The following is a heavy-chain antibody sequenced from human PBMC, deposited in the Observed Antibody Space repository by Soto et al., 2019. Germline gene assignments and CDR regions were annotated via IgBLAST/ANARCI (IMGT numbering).Heavy chain of an antibody. J-gene: IGHJ4*02. CDR2: VFYNGNT. Sequence: PSETLSLTCTVSGASITSSYWNWIRQAPGKGLEWIGFVFYNGNTYYNPSLQGRATISLDTSKNQFSLKLSSVTAADTAVYYCARHSPSSGYYPWGSFDYWGQGTLVTVSS. D-gene: IGHD3-22*01. V-gene: IGHV4-59*08. CDR3: ARHSPSSGYYPWGSFDY. CDR1: GASITSSY.